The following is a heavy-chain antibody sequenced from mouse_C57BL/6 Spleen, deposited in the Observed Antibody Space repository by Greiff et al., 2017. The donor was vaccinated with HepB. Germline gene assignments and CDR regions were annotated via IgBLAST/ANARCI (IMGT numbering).Heavy chain of an antibody. J-gene: IGHJ2*01. CDR3: ARHEDAYYDYGRGYFDY. CDR2: FYPGSGSI. CDR1: GYTFTEYT. D-gene: IGHD2-4*01. Sequence: QVQLQQSGAELVKPGASVKLSCKASGYTFTEYTIHWVKQRPGQGLEWIGWFYPGSGSIKYNEKFKDKATLTADKSSSTVYMELSRLTSEDSAVYFCARHEDAYYDYGRGYFDYWGQGTTLTVSS. V-gene: IGHV1-62-2*01.